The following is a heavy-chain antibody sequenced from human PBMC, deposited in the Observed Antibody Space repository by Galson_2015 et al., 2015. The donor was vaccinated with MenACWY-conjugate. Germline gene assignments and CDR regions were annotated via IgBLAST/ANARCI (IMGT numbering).Heavy chain of an antibody. J-gene: IGHJ4*02. Sequence: RLSCAASGFSFSHYGIHWVRQAPGLGLEWVAAIWFDGSYEYYADSVRGRFTISRDNSRDTAYLQMNSLRADDTAVYYCAREDTYSYYFEFWGQGTQVTVSS. CDR2: IWFDGSYE. V-gene: IGHV3-33*01. CDR3: AREDTYSYYFEF. D-gene: IGHD1-26*01. CDR1: GFSFSHYG.